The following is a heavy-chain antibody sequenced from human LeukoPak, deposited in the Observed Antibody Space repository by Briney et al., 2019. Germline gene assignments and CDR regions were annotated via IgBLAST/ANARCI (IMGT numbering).Heavy chain of an antibody. CDR1: GGSISSGGYY. CDR2: IYYSGST. Sequence: SQTLSLTCTVSGGSISSGGYYWSWIRQPPGKGLEWIGYIYYSGSTNYNPSLKSRVTISVDTSKNQFSLKLSSVTAADTAVYYCARGVELRFYYYYYMDVWGKGTTVTVSS. J-gene: IGHJ6*03. V-gene: IGHV4-61*08. CDR3: ARGVELRFYYYYYMDV. D-gene: IGHD1-7*01.